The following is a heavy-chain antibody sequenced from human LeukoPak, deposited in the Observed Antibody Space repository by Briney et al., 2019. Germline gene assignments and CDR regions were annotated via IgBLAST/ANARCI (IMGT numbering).Heavy chain of an antibody. CDR3: AREQARGRYYDSSGYYPR. V-gene: IGHV4-39*07. D-gene: IGHD3-22*01. J-gene: IGHJ4*02. CDR1: GGSISSSSYY. CDR2: IYYSGST. Sequence: KSSETLSLTCTVSGGSISSSSYYWGWIRQPPGKGLEWIGSIYYSGSTYYNPSLKSRVTISVDTSKNQFSLKLSSVTAADTAVYYCAREQARGRYYDSSGYYPRWGQGTLVTVSS.